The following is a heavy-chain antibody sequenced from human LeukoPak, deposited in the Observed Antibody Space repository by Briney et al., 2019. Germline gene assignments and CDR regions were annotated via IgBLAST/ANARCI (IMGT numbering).Heavy chain of an antibody. V-gene: IGHV3-15*01. CDR1: GFTLSNAW. CDR2: IKSKTDGDTT. J-gene: IGHJ4*02. Sequence: PEGSLRLSCAVSGFTLSNAWMSWVRQAPGKGLEWVGRIKSKTDGDTTDYAAPVKGRFTISRDESKDTLYLQMSSLKAEDTAVYYCTRDKLELRQFDYWGQGTLVTVSS. D-gene: IGHD1-7*01. CDR3: TRDKLELRQFDY.